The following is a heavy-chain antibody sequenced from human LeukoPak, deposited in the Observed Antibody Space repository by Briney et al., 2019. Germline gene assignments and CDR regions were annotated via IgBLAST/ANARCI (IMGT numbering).Heavy chain of an antibody. CDR3: ARDSLVVGATTGFDP. CDR2: IKQDGSEK. V-gene: IGHV3-7*01. D-gene: IGHD1-26*01. J-gene: IGHJ5*02. CDR1: GFTFSSYW. Sequence: GGSLRLSCAASGFTFSSYWMSWVRQAPGKELEWVANIKQDGSEKYYVDSVKGRFTISRDNAKNSLYLQMNSLRAEDTAVYYCARDSLVVGATTGFDPWGQGTLVTVSS.